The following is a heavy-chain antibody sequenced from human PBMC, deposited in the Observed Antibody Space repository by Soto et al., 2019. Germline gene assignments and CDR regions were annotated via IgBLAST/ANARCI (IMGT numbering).Heavy chain of an antibody. J-gene: IGHJ5*02. CDR2: IYRDGSI. D-gene: IGHD6-6*01. Sequence: SGGSLRLSCAASGFTVSTSYMTWVRQAPGKGLEWVSIIYRDGSIFYADSVKGRFTISRDNSENTLYLQMDSLRSEDTAVYYCARGAYSRAWAWFDPWGQGTLVTVSS. V-gene: IGHV3-53*01. CDR3: ARGAYSRAWAWFDP. CDR1: GFTVSTSY.